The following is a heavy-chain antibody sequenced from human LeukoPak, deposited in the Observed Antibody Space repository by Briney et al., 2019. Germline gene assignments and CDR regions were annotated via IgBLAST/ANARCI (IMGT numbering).Heavy chain of an antibody. Sequence: GASVKVSCKASGYTFTGYYMHWVRQAPGQGLEWMGWINPNSGGTNYAQKFQGRVTMTRDTSISTAYMELSRLRSDDTAVYYCARLIPPDSDYSLWFDPWGQGTLVTVSS. CDR1: GYTFTGYY. D-gene: IGHD3-16*01. CDR2: INPNSGGT. CDR3: ARLIPPDSDYSLWFDP. V-gene: IGHV1-2*02. J-gene: IGHJ5*02.